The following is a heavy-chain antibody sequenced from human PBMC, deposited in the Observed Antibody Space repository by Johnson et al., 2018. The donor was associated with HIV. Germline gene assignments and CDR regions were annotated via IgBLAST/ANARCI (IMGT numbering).Heavy chain of an antibody. D-gene: IGHD3-22*01. V-gene: IGHV3-11*04. CDR1: RFTFSDYY. CDR3: ARDRGYWDAFDI. CDR2: ISSSGGTI. Sequence: QVQLVESGGGLVKPGGSLRLSCAASRFTFSDYYMSWIRQTPGKGLEWVSYISSSGGTIYYADAVKGRFSISRDNAKNSLYLQMNSPGAEDTAVYYCARDRGYWDAFDIWGQGTMVTVSS. J-gene: IGHJ3*02.